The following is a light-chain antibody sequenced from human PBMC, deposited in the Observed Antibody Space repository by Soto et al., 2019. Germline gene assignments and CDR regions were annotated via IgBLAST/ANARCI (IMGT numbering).Light chain of an antibody. V-gene: IGKV3-20*01. CDR2: GAS. CDR3: QQFGSSPQT. J-gene: IGKJ1*01. Sequence: EIVLTQSPGTLSLSPGERATLSCRASQSVGTNSLAWYQQKPGQAPRLLIYGASSRATGIPARFSGSGSGTDFTLTISRLDPEDFAVYYCQQFGSSPQTFGQGTKVEIK. CDR1: QSVGTNS.